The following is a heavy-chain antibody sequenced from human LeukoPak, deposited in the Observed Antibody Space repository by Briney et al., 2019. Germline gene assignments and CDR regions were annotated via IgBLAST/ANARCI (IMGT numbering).Heavy chain of an antibody. Sequence: PGGSLRRSCAAAGFTFSSYSMNWVRHAPGKGLEWVSAISGSGGSTYYADSVKGRFTISRDNSKSTLYLQMNRLTAEDTAVYYCASAGAAAGNYHWGQGSLVTVS. V-gene: IGHV3-23*01. J-gene: IGHJ4*01. CDR1: GFTFSSYS. CDR3: ASAGAAAGNYH. CDR2: ISGSGGST. D-gene: IGHD6-13*01.